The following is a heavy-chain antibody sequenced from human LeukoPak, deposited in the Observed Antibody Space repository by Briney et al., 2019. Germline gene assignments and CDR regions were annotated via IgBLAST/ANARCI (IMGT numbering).Heavy chain of an antibody. CDR3: AKRSGGYFFEY. D-gene: IGHD3-10*01. V-gene: IGHV3-23*01. J-gene: IGHJ4*02. CDR1: QFTFSSYA. Sequence: SGGSLRLSCAASQFTFSSYAISWVRQAPGEGLEWVSTVSNNGGDTYYADSVEGRFTISRHNSKNTLFLQMNSLRDEDTAVYYCAKRSGGYFFEYWGQGTLVTVSS. CDR2: VSNNGGDT.